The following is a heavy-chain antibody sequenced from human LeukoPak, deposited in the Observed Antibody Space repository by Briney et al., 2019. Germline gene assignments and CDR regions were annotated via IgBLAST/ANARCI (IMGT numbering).Heavy chain of an antibody. CDR1: GYTFTSYA. Sequence: ASVKVSYKASGYTFTSYAMHWVRQAPGQRLEWMGWINAGNGNTKYSQKFQGRVTITRDTSASTAYMELSSLRSEDTAVYYCARIQGASGLYYYYYYGMDVWGQGTTVTVSS. D-gene: IGHD1-1*01. CDR2: INAGNGNT. V-gene: IGHV1-3*01. CDR3: ARIQGASGLYYYYYYGMDV. J-gene: IGHJ6*02.